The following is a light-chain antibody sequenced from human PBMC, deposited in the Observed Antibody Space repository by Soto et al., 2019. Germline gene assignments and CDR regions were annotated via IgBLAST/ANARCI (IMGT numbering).Light chain of an antibody. CDR2: DAS. CDR1: QSFTTW. V-gene: IGKV1-5*01. CDR3: QQYSSYSWT. Sequence: DIQMPQSPSTLSAYIGDRVTITCRASQSFTTWLAWFQQKPGKAPKLLIYDASNLESGVPSRFSGSGSGTEFTLTISSLQPDDFATYYCQQYSSYSWTFGQGTKADIK. J-gene: IGKJ1*01.